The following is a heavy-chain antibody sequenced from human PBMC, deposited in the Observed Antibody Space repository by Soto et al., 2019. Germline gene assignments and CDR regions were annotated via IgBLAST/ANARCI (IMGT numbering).Heavy chain of an antibody. CDR1: GGTSSGVD. Sequence: SETHSLSCSVSGGTSSGVDWTWIREPAGKGLEWIGRIYSSGNTKYNPSLQSRVTMSLDTSNNQFSLRLTSVTAADTAVYYCARGQRFSDWFDPWGQGTLVTVSS. J-gene: IGHJ5*02. V-gene: IGHV4-4*07. CDR3: ARGQRFSDWFDP. D-gene: IGHD3-3*01. CDR2: IYSSGNT.